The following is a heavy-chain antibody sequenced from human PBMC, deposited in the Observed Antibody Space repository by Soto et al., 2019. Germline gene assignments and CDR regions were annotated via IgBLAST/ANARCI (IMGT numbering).Heavy chain of an antibody. Sequence: QVQLQESGPGLVKPSQTLSLTCTVSGGSISSGEFYWNWIRQPPGKGLEWIGYIYYSGSTYSNPSLESRVAMSVDTSKSQFSLTLSSVTAADTAVYYCARYGKHYDISNWFDPWGAGTLVTVSS. D-gene: IGHD3-9*01. J-gene: IGHJ5*02. CDR3: ARYGKHYDISNWFDP. CDR1: GGSISSGEFY. V-gene: IGHV4-30-4*01. CDR2: IYYSGST.